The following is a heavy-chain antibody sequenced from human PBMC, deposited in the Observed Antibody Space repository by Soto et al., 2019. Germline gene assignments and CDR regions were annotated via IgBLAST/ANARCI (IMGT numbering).Heavy chain of an antibody. J-gene: IGHJ4*02. CDR1: GYXFTSFL. CDR2: IYPGDSET. D-gene: IGHD6-19*01. Sequence: PXEXLKISCKPSGYXFTSFLLAWVRQTPGKGLEWLGSIYPGDSETRYSPSFQGQVTISADKATTTAYLQWRSLKPSDTDMYYCAKQHPLDRHGWFNWGQGTLFTVSS. V-gene: IGHV5-51*01. CDR3: AKQHPLDRHGWFN.